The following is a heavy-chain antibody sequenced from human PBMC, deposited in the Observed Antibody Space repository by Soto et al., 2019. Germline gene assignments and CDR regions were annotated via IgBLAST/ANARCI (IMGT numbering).Heavy chain of an antibody. CDR3: ANHHHKYDFWSGYYAPYYYYGMDV. V-gene: IGHV1-69*13. J-gene: IGHJ6*02. CDR2: IIPIFGTA. D-gene: IGHD3-3*01. Sequence: ASVKVSCKASGGTFSSYAISWVRQAPGQGLECMGGIIPIFGTANYAQKFQGRVTITADESTSTAYMELSSLRSEDTAVYYCANHHHKYDFWSGYYAPYYYYGMDVWGQGTTVTVSS. CDR1: GGTFSSYA.